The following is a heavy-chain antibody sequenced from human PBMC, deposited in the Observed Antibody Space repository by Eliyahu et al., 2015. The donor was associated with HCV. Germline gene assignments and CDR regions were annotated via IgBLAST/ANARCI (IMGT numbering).Heavy chain of an antibody. Sequence: QLVQSGTEVKKPGAXVKVSCXASGYTFTTYGVTWVRQARGQGLEWMGWISSXNGFTNYVQKLQGRVTMTADTSTSTAYMELRSLRSDDTAVYYCARVRGYGNNYFDYWGQGTLVTVSS. CDR2: ISSXNGFT. J-gene: IGHJ4*02. V-gene: IGHV1-18*04. D-gene: IGHD3-22*01. CDR3: ARVRGYGNNYFDY. CDR1: GYTFTTYG.